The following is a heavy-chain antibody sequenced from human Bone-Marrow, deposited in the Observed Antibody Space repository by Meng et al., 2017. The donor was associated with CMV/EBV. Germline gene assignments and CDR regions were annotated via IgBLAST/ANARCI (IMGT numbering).Heavy chain of an antibody. CDR3: ARVNVLRFLEWHYFDY. D-gene: IGHD3-3*01. V-gene: IGHV4-4*02. CDR2: IYHSGST. J-gene: IGHJ4*02. CDR1: GGSISSSNW. Sequence: SGGSISSSNWWTWVRRPPGKGLEWIGEIYHSGSTNYNPSLKSRVTISVDKSKNQFSLKLNSVTAADTAVYYCARVNVLRFLEWHYFDYWGQGTLVTVSS.